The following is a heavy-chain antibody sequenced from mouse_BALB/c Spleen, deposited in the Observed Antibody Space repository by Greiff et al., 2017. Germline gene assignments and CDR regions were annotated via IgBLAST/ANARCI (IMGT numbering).Heavy chain of an antibody. Sequence: VQLQQSGTVLARPGASVKMSCKASGYTFTSYWMHWVKQRPGQGLEWIGAIYPGNSDPSYNQKFKGKAKLTAVTSTSTAYMELSSLTNEDSAVYYCTRNYGNLYYYAMDYWGQGTSVTVSS. J-gene: IGHJ4*01. V-gene: IGHV1-5*01. D-gene: IGHD2-1*01. CDR3: TRNYGNLYYYAMDY. CDR2: IYPGNSDP. CDR1: GYTFTSYW.